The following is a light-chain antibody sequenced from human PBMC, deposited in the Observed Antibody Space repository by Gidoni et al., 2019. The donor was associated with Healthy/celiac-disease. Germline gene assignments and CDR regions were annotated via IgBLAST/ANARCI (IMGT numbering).Light chain of an antibody. CDR3: NSRDSSGNHLV. J-gene: IGLJ2*01. CDR2: GKN. CDR1: SLRSYY. V-gene: IGLV3-19*01. Sequence: SSELTQDPAVSVALGQIVRITCQGDSLRSYYASWYQQKPGQATVLVIYGKNNRPSGIPDRFSGSSSGNTASLTITGAQAEDEADYYCNSRDSSGNHLVFGGGTKLTVL.